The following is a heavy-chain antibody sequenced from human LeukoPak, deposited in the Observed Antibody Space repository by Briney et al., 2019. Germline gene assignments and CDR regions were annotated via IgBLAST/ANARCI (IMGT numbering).Heavy chain of an antibody. CDR2: VNPNSGNT. J-gene: IGHJ4*02. CDR1: GHTFTSYD. D-gene: IGHD3-22*01. CDR3: ARRSDDYDSSAYYH. V-gene: IGHV1-8*01. Sequence: ASVKVSCKTSGHTFTSYDLNWVRQATGQGLEWMGWVNPNSGNTGYAQKFQGRVTMTMDPSISTAYMELSSLRSEDTAVYYCARRSDDYDSSAYYHWGQGTLVTVSS.